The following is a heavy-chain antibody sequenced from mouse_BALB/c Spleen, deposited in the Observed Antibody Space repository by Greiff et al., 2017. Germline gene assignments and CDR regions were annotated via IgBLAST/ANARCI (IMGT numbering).Heavy chain of an antibody. CDR3: ASVWEAMDY. CDR1: GYTFTSYW. V-gene: IGHV1S81*02. D-gene: IGHD4-1*01. CDR2: INPSNGRT. J-gene: IGHJ4*01. Sequence: QVQLQQSGAELVKPGASVKLSCKASGYTFTSYWMHWVKQRPGQGLEWIGEINPSNGRTNYNEKFKSKATLTVDKSSSTAYMQLSSLTSEDSAVYYCASVWEAMDYWGQGTSVTVSS.